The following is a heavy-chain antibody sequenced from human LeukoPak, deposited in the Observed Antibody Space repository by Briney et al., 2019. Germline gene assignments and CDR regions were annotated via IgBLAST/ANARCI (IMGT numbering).Heavy chain of an antibody. CDR3: ARERPYYSGYANDAFDI. Sequence: PSETLSLTCTVSGGSISSGSYYWSWIRQPAGKGLEWIGRIYTSGSTNYNPSLKSRVTISVDTSKNQFSLKLSSVTAADTAVYYCARERPYYSGYANDAFDIWGQGTMVTVSS. CDR2: IYTSGST. CDR1: GGSISSGSYY. V-gene: IGHV4-61*02. D-gene: IGHD5-12*01. J-gene: IGHJ3*02.